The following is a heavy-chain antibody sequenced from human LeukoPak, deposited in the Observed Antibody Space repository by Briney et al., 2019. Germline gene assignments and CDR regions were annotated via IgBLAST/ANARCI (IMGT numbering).Heavy chain of an antibody. CDR1: GFSLNKYW. CDR3: ARAPHYSNYGPYYYGMDV. J-gene: IGHJ6*02. V-gene: IGHV3-11*06. CDR2: ISSSSSYT. Sequence: GGSLRLSCAVSGFSLNKYWMSWVRQAPGKGLEWVSYISSSSSYTNYADSVKGRFTISRDNAKNSLYLQMNSLRAEDTAVYYCARAPHYSNYGPYYYGMDVWGQGTTVTVSS. D-gene: IGHD4-11*01.